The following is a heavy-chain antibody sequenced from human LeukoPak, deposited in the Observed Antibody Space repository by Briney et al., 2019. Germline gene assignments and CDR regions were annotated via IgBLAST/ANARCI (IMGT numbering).Heavy chain of an antibody. D-gene: IGHD2-15*01. J-gene: IGHJ4*02. CDR1: GFDFRDYE. V-gene: IGHV3-48*03. Sequence: GGSLRLSCAASGFDFRDYEMNWVRQAPGKGLEWISYIHTGGTTIQYTDSVKGLFTISRDNAKNSLYLQMNSLRAEDTAVYYCATSSWDIWGQGTLVTVSS. CDR2: IHTGGTTI. CDR3: ATSSWDI.